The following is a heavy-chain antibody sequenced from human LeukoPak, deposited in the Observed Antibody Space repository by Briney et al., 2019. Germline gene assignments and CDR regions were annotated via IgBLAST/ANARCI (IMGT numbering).Heavy chain of an antibody. Sequence: SETLSLTCAVYGGSFSGYYWSWLRQPPGKGLEWIGEINHSGSTNYNPSLKSRVTISVDTSKNQFSLKLSSVTAADTAVYYCARRARLPHLDYWGQGTLVTVSS. V-gene: IGHV4-34*01. D-gene: IGHD5-12*01. CDR2: INHSGST. CDR3: ARRARLPHLDY. CDR1: GGSFSGYY. J-gene: IGHJ4*02.